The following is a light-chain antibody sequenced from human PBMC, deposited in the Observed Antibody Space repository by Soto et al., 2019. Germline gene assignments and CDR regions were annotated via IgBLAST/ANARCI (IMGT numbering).Light chain of an antibody. Sequence: QSVLTQPASVSGSPGQSIAISCTGTSSDVGGYNYVSWYQQHPGKAPKLMIYDVSVRPSGVSDRFSGSKSDNTASLTITGLQAEDEAHYYCSSYTASSTVVFGGGTKVTVL. J-gene: IGLJ2*01. CDR1: SSDVGGYNY. CDR2: DVS. V-gene: IGLV2-14*01. CDR3: SSYTASSTVV.